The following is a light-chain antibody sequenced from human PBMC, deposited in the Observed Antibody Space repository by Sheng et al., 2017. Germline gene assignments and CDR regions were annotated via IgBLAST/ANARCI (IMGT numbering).Light chain of an antibody. V-gene: IGKV1-39*01. Sequence: IQLTQSPSSLSASIGDTVTITYRASQPVSRYLNWYQQKPGKAPKLVIYATSGLETGVPSRFSGSGFGTDFSLSIDNLQPDDFAVYYCQQTFTTPQRTFGPGTKVEIK. CDR1: QPVSRY. CDR2: ATS. CDR3: QQTFTTPQRT. J-gene: IGKJ1*01.